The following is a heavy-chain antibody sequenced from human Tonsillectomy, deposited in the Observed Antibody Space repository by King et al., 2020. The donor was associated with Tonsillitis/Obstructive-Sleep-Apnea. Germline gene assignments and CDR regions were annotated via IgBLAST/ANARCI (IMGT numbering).Heavy chain of an antibody. J-gene: IGHJ4*02. CDR2: INQDESLK. V-gene: IGHV3-7*01. Sequence: VQLVESGGGLVQPGGSLRLSCSASGFTFGAYWMSWVRQVPGKGLEWVANINQDESLKSYVDSVRGRFTISRDNSKNSVSLQMNSLRAEDTAIYFCARVGYNDYDRDNWGQGALVTVSS. CDR3: ARVGYNDYDRDN. D-gene: IGHD5-12*01. CDR1: GFTFGAYW.